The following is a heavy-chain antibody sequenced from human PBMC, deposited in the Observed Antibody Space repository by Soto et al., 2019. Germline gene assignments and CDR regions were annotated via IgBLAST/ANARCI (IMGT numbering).Heavy chain of an antibody. D-gene: IGHD2-8*01. V-gene: IGHV1-2*04. J-gene: IGHJ6*02. Sequence: ASVKVSCKASGYSFTDYHIHWVRQAPGQGLEWLGRINPKSGGTSTSQKFQGWVTMTTDTSISTASIELTRLTSDDTSIYYCARGDSTDCSNGVCSFFYNHDMDVWGQGTTVTVSS. CDR2: INPKSGGT. CDR3: ARGDSTDCSNGVCSFFYNHDMDV. CDR1: GYSFTDYH.